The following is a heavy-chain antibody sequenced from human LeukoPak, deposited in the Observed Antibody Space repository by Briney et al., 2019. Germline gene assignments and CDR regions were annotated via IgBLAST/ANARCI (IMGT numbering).Heavy chain of an antibody. D-gene: IGHD5-18*01. V-gene: IGHV5-51*01. CDR3: ARAGYSYGLIYFDY. J-gene: IGHJ4*02. Sequence: GESLKISCKASGYRFTNYWIGWVRQMPGKGLEWMTIIYPGDSETRYSPSFQGQVTISADKSISTAYLQWSSLKASDTAMYYCARAGYSYGLIYFDYWGQGTLVTVSS. CDR1: GYRFTNYW. CDR2: IYPGDSET.